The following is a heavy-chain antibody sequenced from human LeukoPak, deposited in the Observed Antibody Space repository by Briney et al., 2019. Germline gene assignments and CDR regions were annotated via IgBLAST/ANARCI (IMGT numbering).Heavy chain of an antibody. CDR3: AREGGRLVRGVKY. CDR1: GYTFTSYY. Sequence: GASVKVSCKASGYTFTSYYMPWVRQAPGQGLKGRGIINPSGGSTSYAQKFQGRVTMTRDTSTSTVYMELSSLRSEDTAVYYCAREGGRLVRGVKYWGQGTLVTVSS. CDR2: INPSGGST. V-gene: IGHV1-46*01. J-gene: IGHJ4*02. D-gene: IGHD3-10*01.